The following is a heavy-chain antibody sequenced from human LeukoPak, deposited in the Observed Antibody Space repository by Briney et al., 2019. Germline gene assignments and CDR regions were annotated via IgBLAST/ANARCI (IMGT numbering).Heavy chain of an antibody. J-gene: IGHJ3*02. V-gene: IGHV3-30*03. CDR3: ASGGDTDAFDI. Sequence: PGRSLRLSCAASGFTFSSYGMHWVRQAPGKGLEWVAVISYDGSNKYYADSVKGRFTISRDNSKNTLYLQMNSLRAEDTAVYYCASGGDTDAFDIWSQGTMVTVSS. D-gene: IGHD2-21*02. CDR2: ISYDGSNK. CDR1: GFTFSSYG.